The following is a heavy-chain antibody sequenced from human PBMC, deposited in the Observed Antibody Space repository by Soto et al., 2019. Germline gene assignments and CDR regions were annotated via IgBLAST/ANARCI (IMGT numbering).Heavy chain of an antibody. CDR1: GGSISSYY. J-gene: IGHJ3*02. D-gene: IGHD3-22*01. V-gene: IGHV4-59*01. CDR3: ARLSDYYDSSGYYYVGAFDI. Sequence: PSETLSLTCTVSGGSISSYYWSWIRQPPGKGLEWIGYIYYSGSTNYNPSLKSRVTISVDTSKNQFSLKLSSVTAADTAVYYCARLSDYYDSSGYYYVGAFDICGQGTMVTV. CDR2: IYYSGST.